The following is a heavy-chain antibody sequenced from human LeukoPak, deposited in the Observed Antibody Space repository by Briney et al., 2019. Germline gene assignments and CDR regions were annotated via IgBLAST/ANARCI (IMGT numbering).Heavy chain of an antibody. D-gene: IGHD3-10*01. CDR2: MNPNSGNT. CDR1: GGTFSSYA. J-gene: IGHJ4*02. Sequence: ASVTVSCKASGGTFSSYAISWVRQAPGQGLEWMGWMNPNSGNTGYAQKFQGRDTMTRNTSISTAYMELSSLRSEDTVVYYCATRYGGEVIHWVQGTLVTVSS. CDR3: ATRYGGEVIH. V-gene: IGHV1-8*02.